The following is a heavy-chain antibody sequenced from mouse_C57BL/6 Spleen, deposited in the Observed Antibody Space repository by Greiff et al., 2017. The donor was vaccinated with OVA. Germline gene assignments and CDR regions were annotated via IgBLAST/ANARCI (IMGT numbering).Heavy chain of an antibody. D-gene: IGHD1-1*01. V-gene: IGHV1-18*01. Sequence: VQLQQSGPELVKPGASVKIPCKASGYTFTDYNMDWVKQSHGKSLEWIGDINPNNGGTIYNQKFKGKATLTVDKSSSTAYMELRSLTSEDTAVYYCARGGVYYYGSSYEFAYWGQGTLVTVSA. CDR3: ARGGVYYYGSSYEFAY. CDR1: GYTFTDYN. CDR2: INPNNGGT. J-gene: IGHJ3*01.